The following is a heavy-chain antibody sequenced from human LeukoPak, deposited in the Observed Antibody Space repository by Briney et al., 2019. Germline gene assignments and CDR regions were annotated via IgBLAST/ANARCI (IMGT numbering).Heavy chain of an antibody. V-gene: IGHV4-34*01. CDR1: GVSVSGDY. CDR2: INHSGST. D-gene: IGHD6-6*01. J-gene: IGHJ6*02. CDR3: ARVPPSSSSTVGDYYYGMHV. Sequence: PSETLCLTCAVYGVSVSGDYWSWIRQPSGKGLEWIGEINHSGSTNYNPSLKSRVTISVDTSKNQFSLKLSSVTAADTAVYYCARVPPSSSSTVGDYYYGMHVWGQGTTVTVSS.